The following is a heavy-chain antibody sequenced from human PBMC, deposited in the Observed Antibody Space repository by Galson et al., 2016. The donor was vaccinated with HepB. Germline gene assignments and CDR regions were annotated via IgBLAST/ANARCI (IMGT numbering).Heavy chain of an antibody. CDR3: ARTRGQLSDSSGMDY. Sequence: SETLSLTCSISGGSINNYFWNWVRQPPGKGLEWIGYISYAGTSTDNPSLEGRVTLSVATSKNQFSLNLSSVTTADTAVYYGARTRGQLSDSSGMDYWGPGMLVTVSS. D-gene: IGHD1-1*01. J-gene: IGHJ4*02. CDR2: ISYAGTS. V-gene: IGHV4-59*01. CDR1: GGSINNYF.